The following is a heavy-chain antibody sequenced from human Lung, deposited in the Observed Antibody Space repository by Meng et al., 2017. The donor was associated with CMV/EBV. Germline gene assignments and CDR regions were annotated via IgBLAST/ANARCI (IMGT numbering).Heavy chain of an antibody. D-gene: IGHD3-9*01. V-gene: IGHV1-2*02. J-gene: IGHJ4*02. CDR1: GYTFTDHY. CDR2: IYPNSGGT. CDR3: ARDNDWGLDY. Sequence: ASXXVSCKASGYTFTDHYFHWVRQAPGQGLEWMGWIYPNSGGTHYAQKFQGRLTVTTDTSISTGYMELSSLGSDDTAVYYCARDNDWGLDYSGQGTLVTVSS.